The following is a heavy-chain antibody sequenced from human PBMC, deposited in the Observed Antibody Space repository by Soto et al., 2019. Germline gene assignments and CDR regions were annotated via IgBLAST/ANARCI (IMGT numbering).Heavy chain of an antibody. Sequence: QLQLQESGSGLVKPSQTLSLTCAVSGGSISSGGYSWSWIRQPPGKGLEWIGYIYHSGSTYYNPSLKSRVTIPVDRSKNQFALKLSAVTAADTAVYYCARGVLWGLPDIWGQGTLVTVSS. J-gene: IGHJ4*02. D-gene: IGHD4-17*01. CDR3: ARGVLWGLPDI. CDR2: IYHSGST. CDR1: GGSISSGGYS. V-gene: IGHV4-30-2*01.